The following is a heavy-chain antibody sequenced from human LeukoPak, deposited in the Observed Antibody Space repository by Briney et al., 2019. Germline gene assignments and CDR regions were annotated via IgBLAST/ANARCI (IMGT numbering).Heavy chain of an antibody. CDR2: INSDGSST. CDR3: VRDLDYDSSGYPVDY. CDR1: GFTFSSYW. Sequence: GGSLRLSCAASGFTFSSYWMHWARQAPGKGLVWVSRINSDGSSTSYADSVKGRFTISRDNAKNTLYLQMNSLRAEDTAVYYCVRDLDYDSSGYPVDYWGQGTLVTVSS. V-gene: IGHV3-74*01. D-gene: IGHD3-22*01. J-gene: IGHJ4*02.